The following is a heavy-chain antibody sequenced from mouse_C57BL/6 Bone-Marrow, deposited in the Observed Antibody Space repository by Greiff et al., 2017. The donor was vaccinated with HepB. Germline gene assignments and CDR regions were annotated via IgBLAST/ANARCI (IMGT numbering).Heavy chain of an antibody. CDR2: IHPNSGST. Sequence: VQLQQPGAELVKPGASVKLSCKASGYTFTGYWMHWVKQRPGQGLEWIGMIHPNSGSTNYNEKFKSKATLTVDKSSSTAYMQLSSLTSEDSAVYYGAREAYYYGSSSYWYFDVWGTGTTVTVAS. V-gene: IGHV1-64*01. CDR1: GYTFTGYW. D-gene: IGHD1-1*01. J-gene: IGHJ1*03. CDR3: AREAYYYGSSSYWYFDV.